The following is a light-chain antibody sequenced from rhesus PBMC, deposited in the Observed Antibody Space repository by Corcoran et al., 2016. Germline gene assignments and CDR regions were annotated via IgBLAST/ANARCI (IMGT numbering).Light chain of an antibody. CDR1: SSDVGGYDY. J-gene: IGLJ1*01. Sequence: QAALTQPPSVSGSPGQSVTISCTGTSSDVGGYDYVSWYQHFPGTAPELMIYEVTERPSGVSDRFSGSKSGNTASLTISGLQPEDDADYFCGSYAGNNAFIFGSGTRLTVL. CDR3: GSYAGNNAFI. CDR2: EVT. V-gene: IGLV2-23*01.